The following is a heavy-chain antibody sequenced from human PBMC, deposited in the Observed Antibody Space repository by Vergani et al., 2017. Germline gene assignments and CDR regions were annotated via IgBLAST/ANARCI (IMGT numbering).Heavy chain of an antibody. Sequence: QVTLRESGPALVKPTQTLTLTCTFSGFSLSTSGMCVSWIRQPPGKALEWLALIDWDDDKYYSTSLKTRLTISKDTSKNQVVLTMTNMDPVDTATYYCARIVTDGYNDERIFDYWGQGTLVTVSS. V-gene: IGHV2-70*01. CDR1: GFSLSTSGMC. D-gene: IGHD5-24*01. CDR2: IDWDDDK. J-gene: IGHJ4*02. CDR3: ARIVTDGYNDERIFDY.